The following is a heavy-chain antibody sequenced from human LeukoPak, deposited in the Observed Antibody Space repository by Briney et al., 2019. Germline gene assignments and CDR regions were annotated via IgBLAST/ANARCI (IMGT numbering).Heavy chain of an antibody. V-gene: IGHV3-20*04. Sequence: GGSLRLSCAASGFTFDDYGMSWVRQAPGKGLEWVSAINWNGGSTGYADSVKGRFTISRDNAKNTLYLQMNSLRAEDTAVYYCAKEGYGSGSYYRDPIDYWGQGTLVTVSS. CDR3: AKEGYGSGSYYRDPIDY. D-gene: IGHD3-10*01. CDR1: GFTFDDYG. CDR2: INWNGGST. J-gene: IGHJ4*02.